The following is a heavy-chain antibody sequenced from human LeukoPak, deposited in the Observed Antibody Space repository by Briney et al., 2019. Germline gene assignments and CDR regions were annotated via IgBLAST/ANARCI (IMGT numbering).Heavy chain of an antibody. CDR1: GSTFSSYA. CDR3: ASAIVVVTAIPSWFDP. V-gene: IGHV1-69*05. CDR2: IIPIFGTA. J-gene: IGHJ5*02. D-gene: IGHD2-21*02. Sequence: VASVKVSCKASGSTFSSYAISWVRQAPGQGLEWMGGIIPIFGTANYAQKFQGRVTITTDESTSTAYMELSSLRSEDTAVYYCASAIVVVTAIPSWFDPWGQGTLVTVSS.